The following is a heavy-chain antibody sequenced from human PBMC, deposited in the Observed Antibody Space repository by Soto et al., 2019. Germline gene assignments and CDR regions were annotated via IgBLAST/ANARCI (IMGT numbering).Heavy chain of an antibody. D-gene: IGHD4-17*01. Sequence: QVQLVQSGAEVKKPGSSVKVSCKASGGTFSSYPISWVRQAPGQGLEWMGRIIPILGIANYAQKFQGRVTITADKSTSTAYMELSSLRSEDTAVYYCAMFYGDYEDDYWGQGTLVTVSS. V-gene: IGHV1-69*02. CDR1: GGTFSSYP. CDR2: IIPILGIA. CDR3: AMFYGDYEDDY. J-gene: IGHJ4*02.